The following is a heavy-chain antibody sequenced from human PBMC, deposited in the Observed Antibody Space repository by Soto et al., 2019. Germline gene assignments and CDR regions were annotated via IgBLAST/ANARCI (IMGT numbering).Heavy chain of an antibody. J-gene: IGHJ5*02. CDR1: GYTFTNYG. CDR3: ARGVGSGSYYNQYNWFDP. CDR2: ISAYNGNT. Sequence: GASVKVSCKASGYTFTNYGISWVRQAPGQGLEWMRWISAYNGNTKYAQKLQGRVTMTTDTSTSTAYMELRSLRSDDTAVYYCARGVGSGSYYNQYNWFDPWGQGTLVTVSS. V-gene: IGHV1-18*01. D-gene: IGHD3-10*01.